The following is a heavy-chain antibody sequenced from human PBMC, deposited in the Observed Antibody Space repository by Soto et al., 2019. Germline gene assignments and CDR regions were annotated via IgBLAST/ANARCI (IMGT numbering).Heavy chain of an antibody. Sequence: GGSLRLSCAASGFTFSSYEMNWVRQAPGKGLEWGSYISSSGSTIYYADSVKGRFTISRDNAKNSLYLQMNSPRAEDSAVYYGARDRGITAVAGNGFDYWGQGTMVTVSS. D-gene: IGHD6-19*01. J-gene: IGHJ4*02. CDR1: GFTFSSYE. V-gene: IGHV3-48*03. CDR3: ARDRGITAVAGNGFDY. CDR2: ISSSGSTI.